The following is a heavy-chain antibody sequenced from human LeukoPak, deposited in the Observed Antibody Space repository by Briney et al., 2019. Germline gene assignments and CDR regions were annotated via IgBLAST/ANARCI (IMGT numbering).Heavy chain of an antibody. Sequence: GGSLRLSCAASGFTSSSYAMSWVRQAPGKGLEWVSAISGSGGSTYYADSVKGRFTISRDNSKNTLYLQMNSLGAADTAIYYCAKEIAAIGLPAVDHWGQGTLVTVSS. D-gene: IGHD6-13*01. J-gene: IGHJ4*02. V-gene: IGHV3-23*01. CDR3: AKEIAAIGLPAVDH. CDR2: ISGSGGST. CDR1: GFTSSSYA.